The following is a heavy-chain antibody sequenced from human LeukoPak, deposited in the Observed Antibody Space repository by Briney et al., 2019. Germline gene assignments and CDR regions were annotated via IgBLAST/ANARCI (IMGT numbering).Heavy chain of an antibody. D-gene: IGHD3-22*01. CDR3: AREFAHYYDSSGYQPSDY. V-gene: IGHV1-46*01. CDR1: GYTFTSYY. Sequence: ASVKVSCKASGYTFTSYYMHWVRQAPGQGLEWMGIINPSGGSTSYAQKFQGRVTMTRDTSTSTVYMELSSLRSEDTAVYYCAREFAHYYDSSGYQPSDYWGQGTLVTVSS. J-gene: IGHJ4*02. CDR2: INPSGGST.